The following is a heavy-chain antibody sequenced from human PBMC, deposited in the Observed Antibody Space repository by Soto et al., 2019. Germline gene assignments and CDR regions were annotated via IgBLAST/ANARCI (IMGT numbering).Heavy chain of an antibody. V-gene: IGHV3-23*01. J-gene: IGHJ4*02. CDR2: ISDIGGTT. D-gene: IGHD6-19*01. Sequence: EVQLLESGGGLVQPGRSLRLSGAASGFTFNSYAVSWVRQAPGKGLEWVSAISDIGGTTYYADSVKGRVTISRDNSKNTLYLQMTSLRAEDTAVYYCAREYSSAWKTVDYWGQGTLVTVSS. CDR3: AREYSSAWKTVDY. CDR1: GFTFNSYA.